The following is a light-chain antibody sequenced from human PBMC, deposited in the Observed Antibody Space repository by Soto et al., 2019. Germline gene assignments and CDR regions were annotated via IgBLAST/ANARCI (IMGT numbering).Light chain of an antibody. Sequence: QSALTQPASVSGSPGQSITISCTGTSSDVVGYNYVSWYQQHPGKAPKLMIYEVDNRPSGVSNRFSGSRSGNTASLTISGLQAEDEADYYCSSYTSSSTLVVFGGGTKLTVL. CDR2: EVD. CDR3: SSYTSSSTLVV. V-gene: IGLV2-14*01. J-gene: IGLJ2*01. CDR1: SSDVVGYNY.